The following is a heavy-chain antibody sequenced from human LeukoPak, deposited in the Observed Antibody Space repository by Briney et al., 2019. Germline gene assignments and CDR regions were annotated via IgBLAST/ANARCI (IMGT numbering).Heavy chain of an antibody. V-gene: IGHV4-39*01. CDR1: GGSISSSSYY. CDR3: ARLLGYCSGGSCYANWFDP. J-gene: IGHJ5*02. Sequence: PSETLSLTCTVSGGSISSSSYYWGWIRQPPGKGLEWIGSIYYSGSTYYNPSLKSRVTISVDTSKTQFSLKLTSVTAADTAVYYCARLLGYCSGGSCYANWFDPWGQGTLVTVSS. CDR2: IYYSGST. D-gene: IGHD2-15*01.